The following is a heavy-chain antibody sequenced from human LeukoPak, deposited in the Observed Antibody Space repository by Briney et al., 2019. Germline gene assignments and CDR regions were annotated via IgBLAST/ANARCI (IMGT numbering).Heavy chain of an antibody. CDR2: MKEDGSEK. CDR3: ARESPYYYDSPDAFDI. V-gene: IGHV3-7*03. CDR1: GFTFSNYW. D-gene: IGHD3-22*01. Sequence: GGSLRLSCAASGFTFSNYWMSWVRQAPGKGLEWVANMKEDGSEKYYVDSVKGRFTISRDNAKNSLYLQMNSLRAEDTAVYYCARESPYYYDSPDAFDIWGQGTMVTVSS. J-gene: IGHJ3*02.